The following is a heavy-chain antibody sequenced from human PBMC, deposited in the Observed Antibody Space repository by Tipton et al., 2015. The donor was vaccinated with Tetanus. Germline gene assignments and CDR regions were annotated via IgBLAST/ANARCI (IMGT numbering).Heavy chain of an antibody. CDR1: GVTFGRDV. CDR2: ISSDGKKQ. J-gene: IGHJ6*02. D-gene: IGHD3-16*01. Sequence: SLRLSCEADGVTFGRDVMHWVRQAPGKGLEWVAEISSDGKKQSYRDSVKGRFTISRDNAKNTLYLEMNNLRGEDTAVYFCTSSLNTWYYYGVDVWGQGTTVTVSS. V-gene: IGHV3-30*14. CDR3: TSSLNTWYYYGVDV.